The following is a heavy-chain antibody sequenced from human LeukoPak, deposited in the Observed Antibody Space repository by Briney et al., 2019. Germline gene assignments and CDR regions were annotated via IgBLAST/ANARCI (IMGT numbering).Heavy chain of an antibody. J-gene: IGHJ4*02. D-gene: IGHD3-3*01. V-gene: IGHV3-30*02. CDR1: GFTFSSYG. CDR3: AKDLKSRITIFGVVPYPPGY. CDR2: IRYDGGNK. Sequence: PGGSLRLSCAASGFTFSSYGMHWVRQAPGKGLEWVAFIRYDGGNKYYADSVKGRFTISRDNSKNTLYLQMNSLRAEDTAVYYCAKDLKSRITIFGVVPYPPGYWGQGTLVTVSS.